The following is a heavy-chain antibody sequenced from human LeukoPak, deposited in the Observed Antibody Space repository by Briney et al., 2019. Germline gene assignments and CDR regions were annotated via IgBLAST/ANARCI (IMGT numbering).Heavy chain of an antibody. V-gene: IGHV3-7*03. CDR3: ARDSDWFFWD. CDR1: GFTFNNIW. J-gene: IGHJ4*02. CDR2: IKPDGGEK. D-gene: IGHD3-9*01. Sequence: GGSLRLSCVVSGFTFNNIWMTWVRQTSGTGLEWVATIKPDGGEKYYVDSVRGRFTISRDNAKNSLFLQMNSLRAEDTAVYYCARDSDWFFWDWGLGTLVTVSS.